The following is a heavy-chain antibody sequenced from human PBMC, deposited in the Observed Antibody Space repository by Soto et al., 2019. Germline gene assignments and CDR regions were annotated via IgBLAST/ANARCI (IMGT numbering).Heavy chain of an antibody. CDR2: ITGSGDST. V-gene: IGHV3-23*01. Sequence: PGGSLRLSCAASGLTFGSYAMSWVRQAPGKGLEWVSGITGSGDSTYYADSVKGRFTISRDNSKNTLYLQMNSLRAEDTAVYFCAQYRMVYAIDYFDNWGQGTLVTVSS. J-gene: IGHJ4*02. CDR1: GLTFGSYA. D-gene: IGHD2-8*01. CDR3: AQYRMVYAIDYFDN.